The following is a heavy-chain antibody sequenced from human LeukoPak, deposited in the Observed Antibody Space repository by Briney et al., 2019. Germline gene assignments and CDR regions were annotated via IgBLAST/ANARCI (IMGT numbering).Heavy chain of an antibody. CDR3: ARDGPHYYGSGSYSDY. V-gene: IGHV3-66*01. Sequence: GGSLRLSCAASGFTVSSNYMSWVRQAPGKGLEWVSVIYSGGSTYYADSVKGRFTISRDNSKNTLYLQMNSLRAEDTAVYYCARDGPHYYGSGSYSDYWGQGTLVTVSS. D-gene: IGHD3-10*01. J-gene: IGHJ4*02. CDR2: IYSGGST. CDR1: GFTVSSNY.